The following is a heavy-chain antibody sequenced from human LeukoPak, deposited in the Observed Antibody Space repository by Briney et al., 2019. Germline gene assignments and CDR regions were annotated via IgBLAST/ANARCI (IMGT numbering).Heavy chain of an antibody. CDR3: ARDRDYYDSRAYFDY. V-gene: IGHV3-33*01. CDR1: GFTFSSYG. Sequence: GGSLRLSCAASGFTFSSYGMHWVRQAPGKGLEWVAVIWYDGSNKYYADSVKGRFTISRDNSKNTLYLQMNSLRAEDTAVYYCARDRDYYDSRAYFDYWGQGTLVTVSS. J-gene: IGHJ4*02. D-gene: IGHD3-22*01. CDR2: IWYDGSNK.